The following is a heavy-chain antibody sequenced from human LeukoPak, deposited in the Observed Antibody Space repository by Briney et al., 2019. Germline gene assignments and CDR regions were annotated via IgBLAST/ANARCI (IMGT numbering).Heavy chain of an antibody. Sequence: GGSLRLSCAASGFTFSDYYMTWVRQAPGKGLEWVGRIKSKTDGGTTDYAAPVKGRFTISRDDSKNTLYLQMNSLKTEDTAVYYCTTDQNYYDSSGYSYYFDYWGQGTLVTVSS. V-gene: IGHV3-15*01. CDR2: IKSKTDGGTT. CDR3: TTDQNYYDSSGYSYYFDY. CDR1: GFTFSDYY. D-gene: IGHD3-22*01. J-gene: IGHJ4*02.